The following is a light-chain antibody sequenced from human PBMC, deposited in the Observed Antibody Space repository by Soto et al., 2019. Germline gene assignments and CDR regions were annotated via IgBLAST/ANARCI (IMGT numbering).Light chain of an antibody. CDR2: EVN. V-gene: IGLV2-8*01. CDR1: SSDVGGYNY. J-gene: IGLJ1*01. Sequence: QSALTQPPSASGSPGQSVTISCTGTSSDVGGYNYVSWYQQYPGKVPKLMIYEVNKRPSGVPDRFSGSKSGNTASLTVSGLKAEDEADYYSTSSAGANNVFGTGTKFTVL. CDR3: TSSAGANNV.